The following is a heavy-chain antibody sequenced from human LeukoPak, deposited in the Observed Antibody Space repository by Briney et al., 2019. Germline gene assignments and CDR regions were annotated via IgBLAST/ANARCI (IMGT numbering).Heavy chain of an antibody. V-gene: IGHV3-23*01. CDR1: GFTFSSYV. CDR3: ANLGGYDPLFDY. CDR2: ISGSGGRT. J-gene: IGHJ4*02. Sequence: GGSLRLSCAVSGFTFSSYVMTWVRQVPGKGLEWVSGISGSGGRTYYADSVKGRFTISRDNSKNTLYLQMNSLRAEDTAVYYCANLGGYDPLFDYWGQGTLVTVSS. D-gene: IGHD5-12*01.